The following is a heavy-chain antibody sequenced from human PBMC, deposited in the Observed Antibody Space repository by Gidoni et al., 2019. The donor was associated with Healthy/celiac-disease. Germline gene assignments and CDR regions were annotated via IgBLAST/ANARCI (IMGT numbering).Heavy chain of an antibody. CDR2: ISGSGGST. J-gene: IGHJ4*02. CDR3: AKPIAAAGTRVKYYFDY. Sequence: EVRRLVSGGGLVQPGGSLRLCCAAAGFTFSSCAMSWVRQAPGKGLDWVSAISGSGGSTYYADSVKGRFTISRDNSKNTLYLQMNSLRAEDTDVYYCAKPIAAAGTRVKYYFDYWGQGTLVTVSS. V-gene: IGHV3-23*01. CDR1: GFTFSSCA. D-gene: IGHD6-13*01.